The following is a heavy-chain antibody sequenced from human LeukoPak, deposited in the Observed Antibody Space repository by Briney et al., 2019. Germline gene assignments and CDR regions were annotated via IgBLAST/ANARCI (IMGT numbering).Heavy chain of an antibody. CDR3: AREYSSGWTSDY. D-gene: IGHD6-19*01. CDR1: GLTFSSYD. V-gene: IGHV3-13*04. J-gene: IGHJ4*02. CDR2: IGTSGDT. Sequence: GGSLRLSCAASGLTFSSYDMHWVRQATGKGLEWVSVIGTSGDTYYAVSVKGRLTISRENVKNSLYLQMNSLAAGDTAVYYCAREYSSGWTSDYWGQGTLVTVSS.